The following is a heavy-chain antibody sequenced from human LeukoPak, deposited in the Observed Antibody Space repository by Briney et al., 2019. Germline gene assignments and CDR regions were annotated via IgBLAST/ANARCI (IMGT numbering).Heavy chain of an antibody. CDR2: INSDGSST. Sequence: GGSLRLSCAASGFTFSSYWMHWVRQAPGKGLVWVSRINSDGSSTSYADSVKGRFTISRHNAKNSLYLQMNSLRAEDTAVYYCARVPAGVIGMKDAFDIWGQGTMVTVSS. V-gene: IGHV3-74*01. CDR3: ARVPAGVIGMKDAFDI. J-gene: IGHJ3*02. CDR1: GFTFSSYW. D-gene: IGHD3-16*02.